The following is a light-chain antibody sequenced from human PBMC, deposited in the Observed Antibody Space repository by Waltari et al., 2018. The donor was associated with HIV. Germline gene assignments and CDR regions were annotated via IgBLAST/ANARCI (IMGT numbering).Light chain of an antibody. Sequence: SYELTQPPSVSVSPGQTARITCSGDALPRKYAFWYQQKSGQAPVLVIYEDNRRPSGIPEVFSGSSAETMATLTISGAQVEDEGDYYCYSTDDSGNPLAVFGGGTQLTVL. CDR3: YSTDDSGNPLAV. V-gene: IGLV3-10*01. J-gene: IGLJ7*01. CDR1: ALPRKY. CDR2: EDN.